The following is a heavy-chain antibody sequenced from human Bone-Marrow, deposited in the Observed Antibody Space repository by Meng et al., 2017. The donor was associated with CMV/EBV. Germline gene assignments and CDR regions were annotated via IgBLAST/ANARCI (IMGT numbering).Heavy chain of an antibody. V-gene: IGHV4-39*07. CDR1: GGSISSSSYY. D-gene: IGHD3-3*01. Sequence: SETLSLTCTVSGGSISSSSYYWGWIRQPPGKGLEWIGSIYYSGSTYYNPSLKSRVTISVDTSKNQFSLKLSSVTAADTAVYYCARGRYKHDFWSGYYNNWFDPWGQGTLVTVSS. CDR3: ARGRYKHDFWSGYYNNWFDP. J-gene: IGHJ5*02. CDR2: IYYSGST.